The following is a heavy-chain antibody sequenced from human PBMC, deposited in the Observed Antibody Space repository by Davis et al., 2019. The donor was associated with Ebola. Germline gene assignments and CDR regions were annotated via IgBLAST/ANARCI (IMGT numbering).Heavy chain of an antibody. V-gene: IGHV4-59*01. CDR3: ARDRRLYSSSTGFNNWFDP. Sequence: SETLSLTCTVSGGSISSYYWSWIRQPPGKGLEWIGYIYYSGSTNYNPSLKSRVTISVDTSKNQFSLKLSSVTAADTAVYYCARDRRLYSSSTGFNNWFDPWGQGTLVTVSS. J-gene: IGHJ5*02. CDR2: IYYSGST. CDR1: GGSISSYY. D-gene: IGHD6-6*01.